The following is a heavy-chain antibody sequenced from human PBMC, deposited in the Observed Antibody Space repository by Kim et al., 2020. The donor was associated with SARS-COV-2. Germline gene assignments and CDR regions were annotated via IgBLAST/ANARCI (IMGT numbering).Heavy chain of an antibody. CDR3: RTTVTHDYYYYGMDV. J-gene: IGHJ6*02. V-gene: IGHV4-4*02. CDR1: GGSISSSNW. D-gene: IGHD4-17*01. Sequence: SETLSLTCAVSGGSISSSNWWSWVRQPPGKGLEWIGEIYHSGSTNYNPSLKSRVTISVDKSKNQFSLKLSSVTAADTAVYYCRTTVTHDYYYYGMDVWGQGTTVTVSS. CDR2: IYHSGST.